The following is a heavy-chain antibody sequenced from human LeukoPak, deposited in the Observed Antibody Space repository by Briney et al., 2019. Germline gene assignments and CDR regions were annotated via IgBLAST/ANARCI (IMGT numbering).Heavy chain of an antibody. Sequence: SETLSLTCAVYGGSFSGYYWSWIRQPPGKGLEWIGEINHSGSTNYNPSLKSRVTISVDTSKNQFSLKLSSVTAADTAVYYCARGDRTPEYYYDSSGYYGLGYWGQGTLVTVSS. CDR2: INHSGST. CDR1: GGSFSGYY. J-gene: IGHJ4*02. CDR3: ARGDRTPEYYYDSSGYYGLGY. D-gene: IGHD3-22*01. V-gene: IGHV4-34*01.